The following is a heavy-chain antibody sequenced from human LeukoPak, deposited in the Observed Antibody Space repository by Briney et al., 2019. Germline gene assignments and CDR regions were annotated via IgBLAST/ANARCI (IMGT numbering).Heavy chain of an antibody. CDR3: ARDRSTAVGANYTDY. CDR2: INPNSGGT. V-gene: IGHV1-2*02. CDR1: GYTFTGYY. D-gene: IGHD1-26*01. J-gene: IGHJ4*02. Sequence: ASVKVSCKASGYTFTGYYMHWVRPAPGQGLEWMGWINPNSGGTNYAQKLQGRVTMTRDTSISTAYMELSRLRSDGTAVYYCARDRSTAVGANYTDYWGQGTLVTVSS.